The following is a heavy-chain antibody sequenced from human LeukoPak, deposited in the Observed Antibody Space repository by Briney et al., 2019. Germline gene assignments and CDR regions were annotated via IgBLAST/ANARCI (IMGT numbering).Heavy chain of an antibody. Sequence: GGSLRLSCAASRFTFSSYNMNWVRQAPGKGLEWISSISSSSNYRYYADASKGRFTIYSDNAKNSPYLQMNSLRGEDTAVYYCARDLLGYNYHYMDVWGKGTTVTVSS. CDR1: RFTFSSYN. D-gene: IGHD3-16*02. V-gene: IGHV3-21*01. CDR2: ISSSSNYR. CDR3: ARDLLGYNYHYMDV. J-gene: IGHJ6*03.